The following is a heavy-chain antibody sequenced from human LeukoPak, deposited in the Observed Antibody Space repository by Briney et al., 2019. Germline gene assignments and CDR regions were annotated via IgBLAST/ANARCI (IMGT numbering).Heavy chain of an antibody. CDR1: GYTLTELS. Sequence: ASVKVSCKVSGYTLTELSMHWVRQAPGKGLEWMGGVDPEDGETIYAQKFQGRVTMTEDTSTDTAYMELSSLRSEDTAVYYCATGGARYCGGDCLRAFDIWGQGTMVTVSS. D-gene: IGHD2-21*02. J-gene: IGHJ3*02. V-gene: IGHV1-24*01. CDR3: ATGGARYCGGDCLRAFDI. CDR2: VDPEDGET.